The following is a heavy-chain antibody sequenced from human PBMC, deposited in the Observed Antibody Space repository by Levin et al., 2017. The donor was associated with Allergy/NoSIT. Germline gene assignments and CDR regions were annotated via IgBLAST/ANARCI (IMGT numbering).Heavy chain of an antibody. J-gene: IGHJ5*02. CDR1: GFTFSLYS. Sequence: GGSLRLSCAASGFTFSLYSMNWVRQAPGKGLEWVSSISSSSSPPSYADSVEGRFTISRDNAKNSLYLEMNRLRAEDTAVYFCARDLFVVAAWGQGTLVTVSS. CDR3: ARDLFVVAA. D-gene: IGHD2-2*01. CDR2: ISSSSSPP. V-gene: IGHV3-48*01.